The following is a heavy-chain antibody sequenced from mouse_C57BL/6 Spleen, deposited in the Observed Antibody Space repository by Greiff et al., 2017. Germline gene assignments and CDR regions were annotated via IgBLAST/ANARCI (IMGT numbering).Heavy chain of an antibody. J-gene: IGHJ2*01. V-gene: IGHV1-18*01. CDR3: ARRLYQRYYFDY. CDR1: GYTFTDYN. CDR2: INPNNGGT. Sequence: EVQLQQSGPELVKPGASVKIPCKASGYTFTDYNMDWVKQSHGKSLEWIGDINPNNGGTIYNQKFKGKATLTVDKSSSTAYMELRSLTSEDTAVYYCARRLYQRYYFDYWGQGTTLTVSS. D-gene: IGHD2-12*01.